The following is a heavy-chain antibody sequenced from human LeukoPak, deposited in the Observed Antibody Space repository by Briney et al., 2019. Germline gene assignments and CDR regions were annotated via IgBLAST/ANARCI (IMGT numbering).Heavy chain of an antibody. V-gene: IGHV4-34*01. D-gene: IGHD3-22*01. CDR3: ARGQSGYYDSSGYYGSRNYYYYYYMDV. CDR2: INHSGST. Sequence: PSETLSLTCAVYGGSFSGYYWSWIRQPPGEGLEWIGEINHSGSTNYNPSLKSRVTISVDTSKNQFSLKLSSVTAADTAVYYCARGQSGYYDSSGYYGSRNYYYYYYMDVWGKGTTVTVSS. J-gene: IGHJ6*03. CDR1: GGSFSGYY.